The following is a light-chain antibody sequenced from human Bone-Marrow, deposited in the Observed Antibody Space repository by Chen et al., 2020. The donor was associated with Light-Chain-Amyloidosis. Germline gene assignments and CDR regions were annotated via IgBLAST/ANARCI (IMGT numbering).Light chain of an antibody. CDR3: QSYQGSSQGV. CDR1: SGSIATNY. Sequence: NFMLTKPHSVSESPGKTVIISCTRSSGSIATNYVHWYQQRPGSSPTTVLYEDDQRPSAVPDRFSGSIDRSSNTASHTISGLKTEDEADYYCQSYQGSSQGVFGGGTKLTVL. V-gene: IGLV6-57*01. J-gene: IGLJ3*02. CDR2: EDD.